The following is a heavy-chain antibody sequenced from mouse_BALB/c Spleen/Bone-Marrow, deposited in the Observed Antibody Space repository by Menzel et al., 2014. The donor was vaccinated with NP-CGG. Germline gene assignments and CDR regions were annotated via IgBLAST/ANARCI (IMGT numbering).Heavy chain of an antibody. CDR3: AKPEDSYAMDY. Sequence: VQLVESGPGLVAPSPSLSITCTVSGFSLTSNGVSWIRQPPGKGLGWLGVIWGDGSTKYHSALISRLSFTKDNSKSRVFLKLNSLHTDDTATYYCAKPEDSYAMDYWGQGTSVTVSS. V-gene: IGHV2-3*01. D-gene: IGHD2-12*01. CDR1: GFSLTSNG. J-gene: IGHJ4*01. CDR2: IWGDGST.